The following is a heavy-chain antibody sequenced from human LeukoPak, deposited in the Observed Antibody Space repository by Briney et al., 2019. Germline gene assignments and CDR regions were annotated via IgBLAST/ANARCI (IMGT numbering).Heavy chain of an antibody. CDR1: GFTFSSYS. D-gene: IGHD3-10*01. J-gene: IGHJ4*02. CDR2: ISSSSSYI. V-gene: IGHV3-21*01. Sequence: PGGSLRLSCAASGFTFSSYSMNWVRQAAGKGLEWVSSISSSSSYIYYADSVKGRFTISRNNAKNSLYPQMNSLRAEDTAVYYCARDLESIDGSGSQTLDYWGQGTLVTVSS. CDR3: ARDLESIDGSGSQTLDY.